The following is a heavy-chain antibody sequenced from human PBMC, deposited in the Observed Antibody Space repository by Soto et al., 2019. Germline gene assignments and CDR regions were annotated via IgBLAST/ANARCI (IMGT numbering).Heavy chain of an antibody. CDR2: VYQSGSP. CDR1: GDSIRSSNW. V-gene: IGHV4-4*02. D-gene: IGHD6-19*01. J-gene: IGHJ4*02. Sequence: QAQLQESGPGLVKPSGTLSLTCVVFGDSIRSSNWWTWVRQPPGKGLEWIGEVYQSGSPNYNPSLKSRTTISVDKSNNQFSLKLNSVTAADTAVYYCARDRGYGSGALDYWGQGTLVTVSS. CDR3: ARDRGYGSGALDY.